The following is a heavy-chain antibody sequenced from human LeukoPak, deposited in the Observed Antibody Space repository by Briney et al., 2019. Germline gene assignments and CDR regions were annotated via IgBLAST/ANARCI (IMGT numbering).Heavy chain of an antibody. V-gene: IGHV3-21*01. D-gene: IGHD6-6*01. CDR3: ARVSIAARPDY. CDR1: GFTFSSYS. J-gene: IGHJ4*02. CDR2: ISSSSSYI. Sequence: GGSLRLSCAASGFTFSSYSMNWVREAPGKGLEWVSSISSSSSYIYYADSVKGRFTISRDNAKNSLYLQMNSLRAEDTAVYYCARVSIAARPDYWGQGTLVTVSS.